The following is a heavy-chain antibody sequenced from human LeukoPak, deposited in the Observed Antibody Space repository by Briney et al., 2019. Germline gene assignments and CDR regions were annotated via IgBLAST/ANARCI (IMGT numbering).Heavy chain of an antibody. J-gene: IGHJ4*02. Sequence: GGSLRLSCAASGFTFSSYAMSRVRQAPGKGLEWVSAISGSGGSTYYADSVKGRFTISRDNSKNTLYLQMNSLRAEDTAVYYCAKPKGDYPIFDYWGQGTLVTVPS. V-gene: IGHV3-23*01. CDR1: GFTFSSYA. D-gene: IGHD4-17*01. CDR3: AKPKGDYPIFDY. CDR2: ISGSGGST.